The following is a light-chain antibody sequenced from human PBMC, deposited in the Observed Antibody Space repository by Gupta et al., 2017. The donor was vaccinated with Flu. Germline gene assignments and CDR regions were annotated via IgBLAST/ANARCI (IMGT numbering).Light chain of an antibody. CDR2: DFS. Sequence: QSALTQPPSASGTPGQRVTFSCSGSSSNIGRYTVDWYQQLPGAAPKLLIYDFSDRPSGVPDRFSGSKSGTSASLAISGLQSEDEADYYCAVWDDFLGGHYVFGSGTKVTVL. CDR1: SSNIGRYT. V-gene: IGLV1-44*01. J-gene: IGLJ1*01. CDR3: AVWDDFLGGHYV.